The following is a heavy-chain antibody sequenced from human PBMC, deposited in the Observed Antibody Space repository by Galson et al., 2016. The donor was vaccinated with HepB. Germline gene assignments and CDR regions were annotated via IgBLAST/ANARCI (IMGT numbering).Heavy chain of an antibody. V-gene: IGHV3-30-3*01. Sequence: SLRLSCAASGFIFRSYSMHWDRKAPGKGLESVAFISYDGHNKFYADSVMGRFTISKDNSRKTLYLQMNSLRTEDTDVYYCARDEVLIAVRSYGMDVWGQRTTATVSS. CDR2: ISYDGHNK. CDR3: ARDEVLIAVRSYGMDV. D-gene: IGHD2-21*01. J-gene: IGHJ6*02. CDR1: GFIFRSYS.